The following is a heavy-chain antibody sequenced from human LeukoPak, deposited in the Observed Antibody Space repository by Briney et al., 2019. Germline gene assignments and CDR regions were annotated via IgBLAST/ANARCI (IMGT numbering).Heavy chain of an antibody. V-gene: IGHV1-18*04. Sequence: ASVKVSCKASGYTFTANCMHWVRQAPGQGLEWMGWINTYNDNTNYAQKLQGRVTMTTDTSTSTAYMELRSLRSDDTAVYYCARAPGEFGGSYYVDYYYYMDVWGKGTTVTVSS. CDR3: ARAPGEFGGSYYVDYYYYMDV. CDR2: INTYNDNT. D-gene: IGHD1-26*01. J-gene: IGHJ6*03. CDR1: GYTFTANC.